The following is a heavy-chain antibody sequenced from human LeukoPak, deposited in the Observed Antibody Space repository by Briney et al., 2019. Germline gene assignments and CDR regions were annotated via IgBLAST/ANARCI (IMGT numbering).Heavy chain of an antibody. J-gene: IGHJ4*02. CDR1: GVSISSSNSY. V-gene: IGHV4-39*01. CDR2: IYYTGNT. Sequence: ETLSLTCTVSGVSISSSNSYWGWIRQPPGKGLEWIGSIYYTGNTYYNASLKSRVTISIDTSKNQISLRLTSVTATDTAMYYCARQTGSGLFTLPGGQGTLVTVSS. D-gene: IGHD3/OR15-3a*01. CDR3: ARQTGSGLFTLP.